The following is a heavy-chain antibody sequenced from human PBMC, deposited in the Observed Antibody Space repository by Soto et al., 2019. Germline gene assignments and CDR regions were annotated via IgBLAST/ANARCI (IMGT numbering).Heavy chain of an antibody. J-gene: IGHJ6*02. CDR1: GFTFSSFG. Sequence: GGSLRLSCVVSGFTFSSFGIHWVRKGPGKGLEWGAVMSPDGSQKYHADSVKGRFTISRDNSRKTLYLQMNSLRSEDSAVYYCVKDRGGYIGYDYRNFAMDVWGQGTTVTVS. D-gene: IGHD5-12*01. CDR2: MSPDGSQK. CDR3: VKDRGGYIGYDYRNFAMDV. V-gene: IGHV3-30*18.